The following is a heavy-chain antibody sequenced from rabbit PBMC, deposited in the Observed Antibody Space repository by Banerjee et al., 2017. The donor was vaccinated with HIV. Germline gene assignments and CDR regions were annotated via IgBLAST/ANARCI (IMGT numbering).Heavy chain of an antibody. CDR2: INTISGDT. J-gene: IGHJ4*01. Sequence: QEQLEESGGDLVKPEGSLTLTCTASGFSFSNGYVMCWVRQDPGKGLEWIACINTISGDTVYATWAKGRFTLSKASWTTVTLQMTSLTVADTATYFCASSVRYEWYFNLWGPGTLVTVS. CDR1: GFSFSNGYV. CDR3: ASSVRYEWYFNL. D-gene: IGHD1-1*01. V-gene: IGHV1S45*01.